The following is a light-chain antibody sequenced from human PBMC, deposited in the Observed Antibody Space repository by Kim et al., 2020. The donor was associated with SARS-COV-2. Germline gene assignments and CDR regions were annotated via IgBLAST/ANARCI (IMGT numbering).Light chain of an antibody. CDR3: QHNLQTPWA. CDR1: QSLLHSNGYNY. Sequence: DIVMTQSPLSLPVTSGEPASISCRSSQSLLHSNGYNYLDWYLQKPGQSPHLLIYLGSNRASGVPGRFSGSGSGTDFTLKISRVEAEDVGDYYCQHNLQTPWAFGQGTKVDIK. V-gene: IGKV2-28*01. CDR2: LGS. J-gene: IGKJ1*01.